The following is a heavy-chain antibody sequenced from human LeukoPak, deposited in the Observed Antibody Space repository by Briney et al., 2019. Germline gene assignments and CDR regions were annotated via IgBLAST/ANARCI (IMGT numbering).Heavy chain of an antibody. CDR2: ISSSSSTI. CDR1: GFTFSSYS. D-gene: IGHD6-13*01. V-gene: IGHV3-48*01. J-gene: IGHJ4*02. Sequence: GGSLRLSCAASGFTFSSYSMNWVRQAPGKGLEWVPYISSSSSTIYYADSVKGRFTISRDNAKNSLYLQMNSLRAEDTAVYYCAREALSSSWGTDYWGQGTLVTVSS. CDR3: AREALSSSWGTDY.